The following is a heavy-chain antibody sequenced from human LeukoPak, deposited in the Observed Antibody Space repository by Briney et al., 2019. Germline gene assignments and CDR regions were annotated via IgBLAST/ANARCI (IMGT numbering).Heavy chain of an antibody. CDR2: INPNSGGT. D-gene: IGHD2-15*01. V-gene: IGHV1-2*02. Sequence: ASVKVSCKASGYTFTGYYKHWVRQAPGQGLGWRGWINPNSGGTNYAQKSQGRVTMTRDTSISTAYMELSGLRSDDTAVYYCARDRLGCSGGSCFPGMDVWGQGTTVTVSS. J-gene: IGHJ6*02. CDR3: ARDRLGCSGGSCFPGMDV. CDR1: GYTFTGYY.